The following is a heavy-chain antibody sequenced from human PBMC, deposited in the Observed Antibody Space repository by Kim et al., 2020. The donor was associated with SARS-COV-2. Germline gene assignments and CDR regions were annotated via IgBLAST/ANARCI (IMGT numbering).Heavy chain of an antibody. CDR2: INPSGGST. CDR1: GYTFTSYY. CDR3: ARVNRDSSDYYSYFDY. D-gene: IGHD3-22*01. J-gene: IGHJ4*02. Sequence: ASVKVSCKASGYTFTSYYLHWVRQAPGQGLEWMGMINPSGGSTIYAQKFQGRVTMTRDTSTSTVYMELSSLRSEDTAVYYCARVNRDSSDYYSYFDYWGQGTLVTVSS. V-gene: IGHV1-46*01.